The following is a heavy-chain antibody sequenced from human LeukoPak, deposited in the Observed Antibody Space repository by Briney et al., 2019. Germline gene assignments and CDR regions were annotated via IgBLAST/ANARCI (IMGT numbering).Heavy chain of an antibody. D-gene: IGHD4-11*01. CDR2: IKSDGSSP. CDR1: GFIFSSYW. V-gene: IGHV3-74*01. J-gene: IGHJ4*02. CDR3: AKDGHYSNFYFDY. Sequence: PGGSLRLSCAASGFIFSSYWMHWVRQAPGKGPVWVSRIKSDGSSPSYADPVKGRFTISRDNAKNAVYLQMNSLRAEDTAVYYCAKDGHYSNFYFDYWGQGTLVTVSS.